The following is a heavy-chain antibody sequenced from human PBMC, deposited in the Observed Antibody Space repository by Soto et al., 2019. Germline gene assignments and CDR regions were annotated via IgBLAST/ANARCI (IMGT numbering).Heavy chain of an antibody. CDR1: GFTFSRYA. D-gene: IGHD3-16*01. CDR3: ARDFGVPPAPRTTSYFDN. J-gene: IGHJ4*02. Sequence: GGSLRLSCTASGFTFSRYAMSWVRQAPGKGLEWVAVIWYDGSNKYYADSVKGRFTISRDNSKNTLYLQMNSLRAEDTAVYYCARDFGVPPAPRTTSYFDNWGQGTLVNVSS. CDR2: IWYDGSNK. V-gene: IGHV3-33*08.